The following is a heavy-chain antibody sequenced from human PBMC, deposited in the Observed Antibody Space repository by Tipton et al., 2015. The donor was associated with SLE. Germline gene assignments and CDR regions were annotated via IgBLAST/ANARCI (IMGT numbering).Heavy chain of an antibody. D-gene: IGHD3-16*01. CDR2: IRRKSHGGTT. Sequence: SLRLSCRASGFTSGDFGVSWFRQAPGEGLEWVSFIRRKSHGGTTENAASVKGRFTISRDDSQRLAYLQMNSLKIEDTAVYFCAILGIWGPGTLVTVSS. J-gene: IGHJ4*02. V-gene: IGHV3-49*03. CDR1: GFTSGDFG. CDR3: AILGI.